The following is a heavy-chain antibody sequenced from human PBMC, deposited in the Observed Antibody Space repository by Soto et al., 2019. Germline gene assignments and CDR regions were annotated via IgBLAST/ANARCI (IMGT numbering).Heavy chain of an antibody. V-gene: IGHV1-69*13. J-gene: IGHJ4*02. CDR2: IIPIFGTA. CDR1: GGTFSSYA. D-gene: IGHD3-22*01. Sequence: SVKVSCKASGGTFSSYAISWVRQAPGQGLEWMGGIIPIFGTANYAQKFQGRVTITADESTSTAYMELSSLRSEDTAVYYCATGDSSGYEHDYWGQGTLVTVSS. CDR3: ATGDSSGYEHDY.